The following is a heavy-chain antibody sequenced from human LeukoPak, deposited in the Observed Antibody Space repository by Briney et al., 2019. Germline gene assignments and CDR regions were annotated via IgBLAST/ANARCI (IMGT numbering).Heavy chain of an antibody. V-gene: IGHV3-48*01. D-gene: IGHD4-23*01. CDR1: EFTFSSHS. CDR2: ISSTSSTK. Sequence: PGGSLRLSCAASEFTFSSHSMNWVRQAPGKGLEWISYISSTSSTKYYADSVKGRFTISRDNAKNSLYLQLTSLRAEDTAMYYCTNSAFEYWGQGTLVTVSS. J-gene: IGHJ4*02. CDR3: TNSAFEY.